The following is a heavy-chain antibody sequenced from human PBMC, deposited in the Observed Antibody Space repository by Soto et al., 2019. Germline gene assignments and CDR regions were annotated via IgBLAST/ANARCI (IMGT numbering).Heavy chain of an antibody. CDR2: ISYDGNNK. D-gene: IGHD6-13*01. J-gene: IGHJ6*02. V-gene: IGHV3-30*18. CDR1: GFTFSNYG. CDR3: AKDLGQQLVLTYGMDV. Sequence: QVQLVESGGGVVQPGTSLRLSCVPSGFTFSNYGMYWVRQAPGKGLEWVAVISYDGNNKYYADSVKGRFTISRDNGKKRLYLQMNSLRPEDTGVYYCAKDLGQQLVLTYGMDVWGQGTTVTVSS.